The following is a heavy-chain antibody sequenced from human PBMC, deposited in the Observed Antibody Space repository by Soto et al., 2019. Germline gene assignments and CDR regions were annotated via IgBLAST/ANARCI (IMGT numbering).Heavy chain of an antibody. CDR3: ARDGPPTYYDFWSGYYPSFNWFDP. D-gene: IGHD3-3*01. CDR1: GFTFSSYA. V-gene: IGHV3-30-3*01. CDR2: ISYDGSNK. Sequence: PGGSLRLSCAASGFTFSSYAMHWVRQAPGKGLEWVAVISYDGSNKYYADSVKGRFTISRDNPKNTLYLQMNSLRAEDTAVYYCARDGPPTYYDFWSGYYPSFNWFDPWGQGTLVTVSS. J-gene: IGHJ5*02.